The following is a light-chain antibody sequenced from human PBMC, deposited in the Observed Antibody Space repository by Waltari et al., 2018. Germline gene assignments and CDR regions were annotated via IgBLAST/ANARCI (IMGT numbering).Light chain of an antibody. J-gene: IGLJ3*02. CDR1: SSNIGTNY. Sequence: QSVLTQPPSASGTPGQRVTISCSGSSSNIGTNYVYWYQQLPGTAPKLFIYRNNQRPSEAPDRFSASKSGTSASLAISGLRSEYEADYYCVAWDDSLSGRVFGGGTKVTVL. V-gene: IGLV1-47*01. CDR3: VAWDDSLSGRV. CDR2: RNN.